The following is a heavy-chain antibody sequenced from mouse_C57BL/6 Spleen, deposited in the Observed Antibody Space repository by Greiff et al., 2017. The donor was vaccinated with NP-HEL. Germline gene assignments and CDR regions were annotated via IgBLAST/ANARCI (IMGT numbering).Heavy chain of an antibody. Sequence: DVKLVESEGGLVQPGSSMKLSCTASGFTFSDYYMAWVRQVPEKGLEWVANINYDGSSTYYLDSLKSRFIISRDNAKNILYLQMSSLKSEDTATYYCARDEGYYGSSYGYFDVWGTGTTVTVSS. D-gene: IGHD1-1*01. CDR2: INYDGSST. V-gene: IGHV5-16*01. J-gene: IGHJ1*03. CDR1: GFTFSDYY. CDR3: ARDEGYYGSSYGYFDV.